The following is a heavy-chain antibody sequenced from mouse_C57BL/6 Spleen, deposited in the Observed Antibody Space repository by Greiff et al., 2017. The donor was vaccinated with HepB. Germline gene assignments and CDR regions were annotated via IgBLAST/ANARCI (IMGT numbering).Heavy chain of an antibody. CDR2: ISSGGDYI. CDR3: TRDHYYGSSYWNFDV. CDR1: GFTFSSYA. Sequence: EVKLVESGEGLVKPGGSLKLSCAASGFTFSSYAMSWVRQTPEKRLEWVAYISSGGDYIYYADTVKGRFTISRDNARNTLYLQMSSLKSEDTAMYYCTRDHYYGSSYWNFDVWGTGTTVTVSS. D-gene: IGHD1-1*01. V-gene: IGHV5-9-1*02. J-gene: IGHJ1*03.